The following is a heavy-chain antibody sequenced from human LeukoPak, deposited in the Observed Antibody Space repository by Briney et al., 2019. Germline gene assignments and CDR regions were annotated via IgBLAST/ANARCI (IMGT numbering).Heavy chain of an antibody. Sequence: PSETLSLTCSVSVVSMNGYYWSWLRQSAGNRLEWIGHVYSSGNTNYNPSLESRVTMSVDTSKKQFSLNLTSVTAADMAVYFCARQFLVGSTFHAFDLWGQGTRVTVSS. CDR3: ARQFLVGSTFHAFDL. J-gene: IGHJ3*01. V-gene: IGHV4-4*07. CDR2: VYSSGNT. CDR1: VVSMNGYY. D-gene: IGHD1-26*01.